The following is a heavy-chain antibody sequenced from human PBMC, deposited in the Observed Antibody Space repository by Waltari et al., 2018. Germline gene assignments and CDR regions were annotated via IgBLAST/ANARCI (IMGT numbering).Heavy chain of an antibody. CDR2: SIAILGTG. Sequence: QVQLVQSGAEVKKPGSSVKVSCKASGGTFSSDAISWVRQPPAQGREWTGGSIAILGTGNYAQRFQGRGPITAAKSPSTAYMELSSLRAEDTGVYYCPGGRGRRGHAFDIWGQGTMVTVSS. V-gene: IGHV1-69*14. CDR3: PGGRGRRGHAFDI. D-gene: IGHD3-10*01. CDR1: GGTFSSDA. J-gene: IGHJ3*02.